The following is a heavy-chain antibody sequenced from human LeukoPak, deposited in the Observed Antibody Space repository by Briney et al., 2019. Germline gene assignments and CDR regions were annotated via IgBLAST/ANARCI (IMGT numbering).Heavy chain of an antibody. CDR2: ISSSGSTI. D-gene: IGHD3-22*01. V-gene: IGHV3-11*04. CDR1: GFTVSINY. J-gene: IGHJ5*02. Sequence: GGSLRLSCAASGFTVSINYMSWVRQAPGKGLEWVSYISSSGSTIYYADSVKGRFTISRDNAKNSLYLQMNSLRAEDTAVYYCAIQCYYDSSGYPMGDWFDPWGQGTLVTVSS. CDR3: AIQCYYDSSGYPMGDWFDP.